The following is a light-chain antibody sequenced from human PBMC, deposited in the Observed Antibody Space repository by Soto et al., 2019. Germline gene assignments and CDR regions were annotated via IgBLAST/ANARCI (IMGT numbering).Light chain of an antibody. CDR1: SSDVGGYDY. Sequence: QSALTQPASVSGSPGQSITISCTGTSSDVGGYDYVSWYQQHPGKAPKLMISEVSNRPSGVSNRFSGSKSGNTASLTISGLQAEDEADYYCSSDTSSSTYVFGTGTKVTVL. V-gene: IGLV2-14*01. CDR3: SSDTSSSTYV. J-gene: IGLJ1*01. CDR2: EVS.